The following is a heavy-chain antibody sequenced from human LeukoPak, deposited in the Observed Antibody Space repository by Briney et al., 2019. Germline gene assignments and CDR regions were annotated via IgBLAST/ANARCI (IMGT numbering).Heavy chain of an antibody. CDR3: ARAGSSGWYGGDVY. D-gene: IGHD6-19*01. CDR2: ISAYNGNT. J-gene: IGHJ4*02. CDR1: GYTFTSYG. V-gene: IGHV1-18*04. Sequence: GASVKVPCKASGYTFTSYGISWVRQAPGQGREWMGWISAYNGNTNYAQELQGRVTMTTDTSTSTAYMELRSLRSDDTAVYYCARAGSSGWYGGDVYWGQGTLVTVSS.